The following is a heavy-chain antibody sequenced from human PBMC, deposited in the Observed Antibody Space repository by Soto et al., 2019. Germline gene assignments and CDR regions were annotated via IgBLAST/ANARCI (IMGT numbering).Heavy chain of an antibody. J-gene: IGHJ4*02. V-gene: IGHV3-23*01. D-gene: IGHD4-17*01. CDR1: GFTFSSYA. CDR3: ARTTVTKSRDY. CDR2: ISASGDGT. Sequence: EVQLLESGGGLVQPGGYLRLSCAASGFTFSSYAMSWVRQAPGKGLEYVSSISASGDGTYFADSVKGRFTISRDNSKNTLYLQMNSLRVEDTAVYYCARTTVTKSRDYWGQGTLVTVSS.